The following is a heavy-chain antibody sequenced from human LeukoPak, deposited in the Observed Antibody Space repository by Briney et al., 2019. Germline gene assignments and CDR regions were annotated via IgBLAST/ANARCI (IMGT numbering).Heavy chain of an antibody. CDR3: TTEGGPYCGGDCYFFDY. CDR1: GFTFSNAW. D-gene: IGHD2-21*02. CDR2: IKSKTDGGTT. J-gene: IGHJ4*02. Sequence: GGSLRLSCAASGFTFSNAWMSGVRQAPGKGLDWVGRIKSKTDGGTTDYAAPVKGRFTISRDDSKNTLYLQMNSLKTEDTAVYYCTTEGGPYCGGDCYFFDYWGQGTLVTVSS. V-gene: IGHV3-15*01.